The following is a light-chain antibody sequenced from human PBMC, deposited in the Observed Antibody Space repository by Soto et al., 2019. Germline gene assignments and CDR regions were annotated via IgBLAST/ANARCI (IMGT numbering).Light chain of an antibody. V-gene: IGLV2-14*01. CDR1: SSDVGGYTY. CDR2: EVN. J-gene: IGLJ1*01. Sequence: QSALTQPASVSGSPRQPITISCTGASSDVGGYTYVSWYQQHPGKAPKLIIYEVNNRPSGVSHRFSGSKSGNTASLTISGLQAEDEADYYCSSYTSSSTLYVFGTGTKLTVL. CDR3: SSYTSSSTLYV.